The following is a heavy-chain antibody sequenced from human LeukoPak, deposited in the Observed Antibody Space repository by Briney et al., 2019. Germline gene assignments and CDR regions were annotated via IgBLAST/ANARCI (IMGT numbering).Heavy chain of an antibody. V-gene: IGHV3-53*01. Sequence: GGSLRLPCAASGFTFSRYAMSWVRQAPGKGLEWVSFIYSDNTHYSDSVKGRFTISRDNSKNTLYLQMNSLRAEDTAVYYCARRAGAYSHPYDYWGQGTLVTVSS. CDR3: ARRAGAYSHPYDY. D-gene: IGHD4/OR15-4a*01. CDR2: IYSDNT. J-gene: IGHJ4*02. CDR1: GFTFSRYA.